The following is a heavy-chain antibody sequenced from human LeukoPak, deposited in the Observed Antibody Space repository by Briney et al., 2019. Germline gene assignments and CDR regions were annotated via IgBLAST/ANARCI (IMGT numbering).Heavy chain of an antibody. D-gene: IGHD1-7*01. CDR1: GFTFSSYA. Sequence: GGSLRLSCSASGFTFSSYAMHWVRQAPGKGLEYVSAISGNGGTTYYADSVKGRFSISRDNSKNTLLLQLSNLTSEDTAVYYCVMARPGTAPVEWGQGTLVTVSS. J-gene: IGHJ4*02. CDR2: ISGNGGTT. CDR3: VMARPGTAPVE. V-gene: IGHV3-64D*06.